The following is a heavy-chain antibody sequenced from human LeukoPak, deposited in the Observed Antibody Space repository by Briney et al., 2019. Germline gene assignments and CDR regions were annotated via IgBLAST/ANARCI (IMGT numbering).Heavy chain of an antibody. D-gene: IGHD6-13*01. J-gene: IGHJ4*02. CDR3: ARDSIAAPHCYDY. CDR2: INPNSGDT. CDR1: GYTFTGYY. V-gene: IGHV1-2*02. Sequence: ASVKVSCKASGYTFTGYYMHWVRQAPGQGLEWMGWINPNSGDTNYAQKFQGRVTMTRDTSISTAYMDLSRLTSDDTAMYYCARDSIAAPHCYDYWGQGTLVTVSS.